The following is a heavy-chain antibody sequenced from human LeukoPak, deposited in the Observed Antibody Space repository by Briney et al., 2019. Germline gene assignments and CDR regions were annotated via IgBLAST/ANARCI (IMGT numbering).Heavy chain of an antibody. V-gene: IGHV4-4*02. J-gene: IGHJ4*02. CDR2: IYHSGST. D-gene: IGHD3-22*01. CDR1: GGSISSSNW. Sequence: PSGTLSLTCAVSGGSISSSNWWSWVRQPPGKGLEWIGEIYHSGSTNYNPSLKSRVTISVDKSKNQFSLKLSSVTAADTAVYYCARSILLQSSGYSGQFDYWGQGTLVTVSS. CDR3: ARSILLQSSGYSGQFDY.